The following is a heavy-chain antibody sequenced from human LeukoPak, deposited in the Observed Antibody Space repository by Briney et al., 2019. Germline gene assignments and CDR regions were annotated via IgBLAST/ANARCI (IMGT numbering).Heavy chain of an antibody. CDR2: INPSGGST. D-gene: IGHD3-22*01. J-gene: IGHJ4*02. Sequence: ASVKVSCKASGYTFTSCYMHWVRQAPGQGLEWMGIINPSGGSTSYAQKFQGRVTMTRDTSTSTVYMELSSLRSEDTAVYYCARDSYYDSSGSPEDYFDYWGQGTLVTVSS. CDR1: GYTFTSCY. V-gene: IGHV1-46*01. CDR3: ARDSYYDSSGSPEDYFDY.